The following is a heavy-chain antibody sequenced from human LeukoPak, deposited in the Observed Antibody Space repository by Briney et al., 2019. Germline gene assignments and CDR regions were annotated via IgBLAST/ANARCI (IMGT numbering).Heavy chain of an antibody. Sequence: AGXSLRLSCAASGFTFDDYGMSWVRQAPGKGLEWVSGINWNGGSTVYADSVKGRFTISRDNAKNSLYLQMNSLRAEDTALYYCARVKGPIRILDYWGQGTLVTVSS. CDR1: GFTFDDYG. V-gene: IGHV3-20*04. D-gene: IGHD3-16*01. J-gene: IGHJ4*02. CDR3: ARVKGPIRILDY. CDR2: INWNGGST.